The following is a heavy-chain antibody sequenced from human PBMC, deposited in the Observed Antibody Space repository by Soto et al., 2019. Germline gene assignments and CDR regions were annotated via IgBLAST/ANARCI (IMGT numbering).Heavy chain of an antibody. J-gene: IGHJ4*02. V-gene: IGHV4-59*01. D-gene: IGHD3-22*01. CDR1: GGSISSYY. CDR3: ARDDSTAYFDY. Sequence: SETLSLTCTVSGGSISSYYWSWIRQPPGKGLEWIGYIYYSGSTNYNPSPKSRVTISVDTSKNQFSLKLSSVTAADTAVYYCARDDSTAYFDYWGQGTLVTVSS. CDR2: IYYSGST.